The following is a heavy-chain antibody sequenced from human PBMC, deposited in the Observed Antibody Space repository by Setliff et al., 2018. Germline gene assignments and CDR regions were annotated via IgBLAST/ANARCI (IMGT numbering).Heavy chain of an antibody. CDR1: GYSFTSYW. CDR3: ARSRSNFWSGYFNWFDP. V-gene: IGHV5-51*01. J-gene: IGHJ5*02. D-gene: IGHD3-3*01. CDR2: IYPGDSDT. Sequence: PGESLKISCKGSGYSFTSYWIGWVRQMPGKGLEWMGTIYPGDSDTRYSPSFQGQVTISADKSISTAYLQWSSLKASDTAMYYCARSRSNFWSGYFNWFDPRGQGTLVTVSS.